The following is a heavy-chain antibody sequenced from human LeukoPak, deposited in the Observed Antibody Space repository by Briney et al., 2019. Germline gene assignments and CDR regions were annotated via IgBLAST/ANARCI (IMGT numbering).Heavy chain of an antibody. J-gene: IGHJ4*02. D-gene: IGHD2/OR15-2a*01. V-gene: IGHV3-7*01. CDR3: ARDLGVGAYLLFDYITSGLDS. CDR2: IKQDGSEK. Sequence: PGGSLRLSCAASGFTFSSYWMSWVRQAPGKGLEWVANIKQDGSEKYNVDSVKGRFTISRDNAKNSLYLQMNSLRAEDTAVYYCARDLGVGAYLLFDYITSGLDSWGQGTLVTVSS. CDR1: GFTFSSYW.